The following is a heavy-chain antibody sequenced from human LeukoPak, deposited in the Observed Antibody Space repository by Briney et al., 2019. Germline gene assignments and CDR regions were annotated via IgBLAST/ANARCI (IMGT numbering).Heavy chain of an antibody. Sequence: PSETLSLTCAVYGGSFSGKYWTWIRQPPGKGLEWIGEITHSGSTYYNPSLKSRVTISVDTSKNQFSLKLNSVTVADTAVYYCARDLMTWGQGTLVTVSS. J-gene: IGHJ4*02. CDR2: ITHSGST. CDR1: GGSFSGKY. CDR3: ARDLMT. V-gene: IGHV4-34*01.